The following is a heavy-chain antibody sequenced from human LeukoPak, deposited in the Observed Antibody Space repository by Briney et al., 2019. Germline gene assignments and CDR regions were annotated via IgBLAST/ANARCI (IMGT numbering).Heavy chain of an antibody. D-gene: IGHD3-9*01. CDR3: TTDRHYDILTGYGDFDY. CDR2: ISFDGSYK. J-gene: IGHJ4*02. CDR1: GFIFSSYG. Sequence: AGGSLRLSCAASGFIFSSYGMHWVRQAPGKGLEWVALISFDGSYKFYADSVKGRFTISRDNSKNTLYLQMNSLRAEDTAVYYCTTDRHYDILTGYGDFDYWGQGTLVTVSS. V-gene: IGHV3-30*03.